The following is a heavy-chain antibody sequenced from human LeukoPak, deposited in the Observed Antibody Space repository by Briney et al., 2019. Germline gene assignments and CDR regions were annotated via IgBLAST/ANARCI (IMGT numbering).Heavy chain of an antibody. Sequence: GGSLRLSCAGSGFTFSDYAMNWVRQAPGKGLEWVSYISHGGDFIYYVDSVKGRFTISRDNTKRSLHLQMSSLGAGDTAVYYCTRQKACFTGGMVATSFDYWGQGTLVSVSS. CDR1: GFTFSDYA. J-gene: IGHJ4*02. CDR2: ISHGGDFI. D-gene: IGHD3-3*01. V-gene: IGHV3-21*01. CDR3: TRQKACFTGGMVATSFDY.